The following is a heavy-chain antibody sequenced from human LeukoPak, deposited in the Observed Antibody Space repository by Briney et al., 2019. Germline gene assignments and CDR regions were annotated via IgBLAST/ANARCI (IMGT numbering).Heavy chain of an antibody. J-gene: IGHJ5*02. V-gene: IGHV1-2*02. CDR2: INPNSGGT. CDR3: ARVEMATVNWFDP. D-gene: IGHD5-12*01. Sequence: GWINPNSGGTNYAQKFQGRVTMTRDTSISTAYMELSRLRSDDTAVYYCARVEMATVNWFDPWGQGTLVTVSS.